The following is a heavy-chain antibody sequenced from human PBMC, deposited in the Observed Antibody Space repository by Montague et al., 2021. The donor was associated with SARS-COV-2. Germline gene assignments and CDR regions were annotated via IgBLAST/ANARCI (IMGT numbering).Heavy chain of an antibody. J-gene: IGHJ6*02. V-gene: IGHV1-24*01. D-gene: IGHD2-2*01. CDR3: ATVNSGIVVVLGKYGMDV. Sequence: SVKVSFKVSGYTLTELSMHWVRQAPGKGLEWMGGLDPEDGETIYAQKFQGRVTMTEDTSTDTAYMELSSLRSEDTAVYYCATVNSGIVVVLGKYGMDVWGQGTTVTVSS. CDR2: LDPEDGET. CDR1: GYTLTELS.